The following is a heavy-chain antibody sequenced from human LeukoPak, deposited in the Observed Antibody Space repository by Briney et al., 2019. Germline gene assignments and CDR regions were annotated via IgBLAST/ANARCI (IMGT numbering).Heavy chain of an antibody. V-gene: IGHV3-74*01. J-gene: IGHJ3*02. D-gene: IGHD3-10*01. CDR1: GFTFSSYW. Sequence: PGGSLRLSCAASGFTFSSYWTHWVRQAPGKGLVWVSRINSDGSSTSYADSVKGRFTISRDNAKNTLYLQMNSLRAEDTAVYYCASERRGWAAGSGPDGFEIWGQGTMVTVSS. CDR2: INSDGSST. CDR3: ASERRGWAAGSGPDGFEI.